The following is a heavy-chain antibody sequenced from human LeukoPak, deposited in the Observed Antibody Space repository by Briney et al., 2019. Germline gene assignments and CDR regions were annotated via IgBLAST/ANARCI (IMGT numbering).Heavy chain of an antibody. CDR1: GGTFSSYT. V-gene: IGHV1-69*02. D-gene: IGHD3-3*01. CDR3: ARVYGGSGYAFDI. CDR2: IIPILGIA. J-gene: IGHJ3*02. Sequence: SVKVSCKASGGTFSSYTISWVRQAPGQGLEWMGRIIPILGIANYAQKFQGRVTITADKSTSTAYMELSSLRSEDTAVYYCARVYGGSGYAFDIWGQGTMVPVSS.